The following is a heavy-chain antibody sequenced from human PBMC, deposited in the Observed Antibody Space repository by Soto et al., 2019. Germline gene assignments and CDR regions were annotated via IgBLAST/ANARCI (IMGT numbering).Heavy chain of an antibody. J-gene: IGHJ4*02. D-gene: IGHD1-7*01. CDR3: ARDGTFDI. CDR2: INPAGGTT. CDR1: GYTFTRYF. V-gene: IGHV1-46*01. Sequence: GASVKVSCKASGYTFTRYFVQWIRQGPGQDLEWVGLINPAGGTTSYAQKFQGRVTMTRDTSTRTVFMEMSSLRSDDTAMYFCARDGTFDIWGQGTLVTVSS.